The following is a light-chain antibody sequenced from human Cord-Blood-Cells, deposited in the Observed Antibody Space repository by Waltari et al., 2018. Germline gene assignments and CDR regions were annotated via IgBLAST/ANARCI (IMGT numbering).Light chain of an antibody. Sequence: EIVLTLSPGTLSLSPGESATLSCTASQSVSSSYLAWYQKKPGQAPRLLIYGSSSSTTGIPHRFSGSGSGTDFTLTISRLEPENFALYYCQKYGSSPTFGQGTKVEIK. J-gene: IGKJ1*01. CDR1: QSVSSSY. CDR3: QKYGSSPT. V-gene: IGKV3-20*01. CDR2: GSS.